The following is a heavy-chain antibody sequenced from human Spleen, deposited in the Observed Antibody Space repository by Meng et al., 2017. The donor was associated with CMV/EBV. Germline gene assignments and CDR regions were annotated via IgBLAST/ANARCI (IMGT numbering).Heavy chain of an antibody. CDR1: GYTFRSSG. J-gene: IGHJ6*02. CDR3: ARPTKGLFYGMDV. CDR2: INANGNT. V-gene: IGHV1-18*01. Sequence: ASVRLCKASGYTFRSSGMSWVRQAPGQGLEWMGWINANGNTYYGQKFQGRINMTTDASTSTAYMEVRRLRSDDTGVYFCARPTKGLFYGMDVWGQGTTVTVSS. D-gene: IGHD3/OR15-3a*01.